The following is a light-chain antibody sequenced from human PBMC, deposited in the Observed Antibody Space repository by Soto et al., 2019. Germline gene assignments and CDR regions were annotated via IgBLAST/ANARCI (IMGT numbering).Light chain of an antibody. CDR2: GAS. CDR3: QQYGSSRGT. Sequence: ESVLPQYPGTLSLSPGERATLSCRPSQSVSSSYLAWYQQKPGQAPRLLIYGASSRATDIPDRFSGSGSGTDFTLTISRLEPEDFAVYYCQQYGSSRGTFGQGTKVAIK. J-gene: IGKJ1*01. CDR1: QSVSSSY. V-gene: IGKV3-20*01.